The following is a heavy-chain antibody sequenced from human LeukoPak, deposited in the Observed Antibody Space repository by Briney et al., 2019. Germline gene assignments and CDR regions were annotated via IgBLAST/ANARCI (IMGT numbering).Heavy chain of an antibody. CDR2: TYPGDSDT. V-gene: IGHV5-51*01. J-gene: IGHJ4*02. CDR1: GYSFTIYW. CDR3: ARRLKNSNGWTFDY. D-gene: IGHD6-19*01. Sequence: GESLKISCKGSGYSFTIYWIGWVRQMPGKGLEWMGITYPGDSDTRYSLSFQGQVTISADRSINTAYLHWSSLEASDTAIYYCARRLKNSNGWTFDYWGQGTLVTVSS.